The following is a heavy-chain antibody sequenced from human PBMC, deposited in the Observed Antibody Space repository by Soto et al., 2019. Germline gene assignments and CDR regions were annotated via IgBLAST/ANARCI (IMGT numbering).Heavy chain of an antibody. CDR2: INSDGSST. CDR3: ARSSSSLGGYYYYYMDV. V-gene: IGHV3-74*01. D-gene: IGHD6-13*01. Sequence: GGSLRLSCAASGFTFSSYWMHWVRQAPGKGLVWVSRINSDGSSTSYADSVKGRFTISRDNAKNTLYLQMNSLRAEDTAVYYCARSSSSLGGYYYYYMDVWGKGTTVTVSS. CDR1: GFTFSSYW. J-gene: IGHJ6*03.